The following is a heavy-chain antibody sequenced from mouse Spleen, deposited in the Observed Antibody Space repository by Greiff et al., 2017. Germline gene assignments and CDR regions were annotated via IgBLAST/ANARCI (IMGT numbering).Heavy chain of an antibody. V-gene: IGHV2-6-1*01. CDR1: GFSLTSYG. Sequence: VKLMESGPGLVAPSQSLSITCTISGFSLTSYGVHWVRQPPGKGLEWLVVIWSDGSTTYNSALKSRLSISKDNSKSQVFLKMNSLQTDDTAMYYCARHGTIPGAMDYWGQGTSVTVSS. CDR2: IWSDGST. J-gene: IGHJ4*01. D-gene: IGHD4-1*01. CDR3: ARHGTIPGAMDY.